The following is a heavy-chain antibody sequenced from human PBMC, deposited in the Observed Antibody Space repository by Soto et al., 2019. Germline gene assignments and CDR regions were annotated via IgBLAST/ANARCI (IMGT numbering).Heavy chain of an antibody. CDR1: GGSISSSSYY. CDR3: ARTTVNAYYYYYYMDV. J-gene: IGHJ6*03. D-gene: IGHD4-17*01. Sequence: SETLSLTCTVSGGSISSSSYYWGWIRQPPGKGLEWIGSIYYSGSTYYNPSLKSRVTISVDTSKNQFSLKLSSVTAADTAVYYCARTTVNAYYYYYYMDVWGKGTTVTVSS. V-gene: IGHV4-39*01. CDR2: IYYSGST.